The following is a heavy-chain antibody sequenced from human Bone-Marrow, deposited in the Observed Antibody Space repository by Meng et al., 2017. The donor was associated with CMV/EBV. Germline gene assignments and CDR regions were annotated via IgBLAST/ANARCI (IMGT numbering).Heavy chain of an antibody. CDR3: ARSDYAYDAFDI. D-gene: IGHD4-17*01. Sequence: GGSLRLSCAASGFTFSSYAMHWVRQAPGQGLEWVAVISYDGSNKYYADSVKGRFTISRDNSKNTLYLQMNSLRAEDTAVFYCARSDYAYDAFDIWGQGTMVTVSS. V-gene: IGHV3-30-3*01. J-gene: IGHJ3*02. CDR1: GFTFSSYA. CDR2: ISYDGSNK.